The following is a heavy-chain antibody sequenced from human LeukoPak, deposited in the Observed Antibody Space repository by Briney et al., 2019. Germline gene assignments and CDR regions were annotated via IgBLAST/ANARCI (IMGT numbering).Heavy chain of an antibody. CDR3: AKEPGEGFVAYWAFDI. CDR1: GFTFDDYA. Sequence: PGGSLRLSCAASGFTFDDYAMHWVRQAPGNGLVWVSLISGDGGSTYYADSVKGRFTISRDNSKNSLYLQMNSLRTEDTALYYCAKEPGEGFVAYWAFDIWGQGTMVTVSS. D-gene: IGHD2-21*01. J-gene: IGHJ3*02. CDR2: ISGDGGST. V-gene: IGHV3-43*02.